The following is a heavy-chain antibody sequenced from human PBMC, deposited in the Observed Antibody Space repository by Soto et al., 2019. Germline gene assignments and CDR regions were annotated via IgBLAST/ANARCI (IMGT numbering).Heavy chain of an antibody. V-gene: IGHV3-72*01. CDR3: ARATGGSYVY. CDR1: GFTFADYY. D-gene: IGHD1-26*01. J-gene: IGHJ4*02. Sequence: EVQLVESGGGLVQPGGSLRLSCAASGFTFADYYMDWVRQVPGKGLEWVGRTRNRANSYAPEYAPSVKGRFTISRDDSKDSMYLQINSLKIEDTAVYYCARATGGSYVYWGQGALVTVST. CDR2: TRNRANSYAP.